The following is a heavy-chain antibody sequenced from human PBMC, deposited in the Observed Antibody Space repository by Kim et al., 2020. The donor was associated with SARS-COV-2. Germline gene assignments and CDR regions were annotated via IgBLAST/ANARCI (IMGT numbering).Heavy chain of an antibody. CDR2: ISAYNGNT. Sequence: ASVKVSCKASGYTFTSYGISWVRQAPGQGLEWMGWISAYNGNTNYAQKLQGRVTMTTDTSTSTAYMELRSLRSDDTAVYYCARRGYYDSSGYYQDAFDIWGQGTMVTVSS. V-gene: IGHV1-18*04. CDR3: ARRGYYDSSGYYQDAFDI. D-gene: IGHD3-22*01. J-gene: IGHJ3*02. CDR1: GYTFTSYG.